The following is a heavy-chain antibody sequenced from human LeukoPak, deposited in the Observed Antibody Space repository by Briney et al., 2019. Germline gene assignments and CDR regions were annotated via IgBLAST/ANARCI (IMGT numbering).Heavy chain of an antibody. D-gene: IGHD3-10*01. Sequence: GGSLRLSCAASGFTFSSYWMHWVRQAPGKGLVWVSRINSDGSSTSYADSVKGRFTISRDNAKNTLYLQMNSLRAEDTAVYYCARDRNPLGSGSRIDYWGQGTLVTVSS. V-gene: IGHV3-74*01. CDR1: GFTFSSYW. CDR2: INSDGSST. J-gene: IGHJ4*02. CDR3: ARDRNPLGSGSRIDY.